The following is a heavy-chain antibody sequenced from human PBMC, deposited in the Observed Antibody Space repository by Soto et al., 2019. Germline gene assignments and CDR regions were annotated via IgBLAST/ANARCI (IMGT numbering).Heavy chain of an antibody. D-gene: IGHD1-1*01. V-gene: IGHV1-2*02. CDR3: ATGTNGTTGWYHP. CDR1: GYTFTDFY. CDR2: INPKTGDT. J-gene: IGHJ5*02. Sequence: QVQLVQSGTEVKKPGASVTASCKSSGYTFTDFYLHWLRQAPGQGLEWVGWINPKTGDTKSSQKFQGRVTMSRDTSVSTAYIDLTSLTSDDTAMYYCATGTNGTTGWYHPWGQGTRVTVSS.